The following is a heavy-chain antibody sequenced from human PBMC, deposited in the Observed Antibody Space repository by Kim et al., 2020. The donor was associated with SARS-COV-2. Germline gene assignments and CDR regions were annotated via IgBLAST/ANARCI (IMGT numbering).Heavy chain of an antibody. J-gene: IGHJ4*02. CDR3: TTVGGSGSYSRFGPDY. D-gene: IGHD3-10*01. V-gene: IGHV3-15*01. Sequence: PVKGRFTISRDDSKNTLYLKMNSLQTEDTAVYYCTTVGGSGSYSRFGPDYWGQGTLVTVSS.